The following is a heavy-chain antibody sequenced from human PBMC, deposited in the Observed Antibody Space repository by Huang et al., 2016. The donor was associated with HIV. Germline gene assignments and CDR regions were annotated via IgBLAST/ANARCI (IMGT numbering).Heavy chain of an antibody. CDR3: ARPLLGYSNGYYFDY. J-gene: IGHJ4*02. D-gene: IGHD5-18*01. V-gene: IGHV5-51*03. Sequence: EVQLVQSGAEVKKPGESLKIACKGSGFSFTNYWIGWVRQMPGKGLEGMWIIYPGHYETTYSPSVRGQVTISADKSINPAYLQWNSRKASDSAMYYCARPLLGYSNGYYFDYWGQGTLVTVSS. CDR2: IYPGHYET. CDR1: GFSFTNYW.